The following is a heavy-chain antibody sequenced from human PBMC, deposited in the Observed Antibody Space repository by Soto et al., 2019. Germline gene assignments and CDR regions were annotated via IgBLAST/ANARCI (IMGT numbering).Heavy chain of an antibody. V-gene: IGHV1-18*01. CDR2: ISAYNGNT. Sequence: ASVKVSCKXSGYTFTSYGISWVRQAPGQGLEWMGWISAYNGNTNYAQKLQGRVTMTTDTSTSTAYMELRSLRSDDTAVYYCARDGCSSTSCYGDYYYYGMDVWGQGTTVTVSS. J-gene: IGHJ6*02. CDR1: GYTFTSYG. D-gene: IGHD2-2*01. CDR3: ARDGCSSTSCYGDYYYYGMDV.